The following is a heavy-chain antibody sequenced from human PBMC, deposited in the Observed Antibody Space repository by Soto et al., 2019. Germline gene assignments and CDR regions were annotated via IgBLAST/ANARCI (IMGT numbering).Heavy chain of an antibody. V-gene: IGHV4-39*01. J-gene: IGHJ4*02. Sequence: QLQLQESGPGLVKPSETLSLTCTVSDGSISSSNYYWGWIRQPPGKGLEWIGSVSYTGGTYYNPSLTSRVTISVDTSNNQFSLKLSSVSAADTAVYYCARGHGGITVFGAPGHFDYWGQGTLVTVSS. CDR1: DGSISSSNYY. CDR2: VSYTGGT. CDR3: ARGHGGITVFGAPGHFDY. D-gene: IGHD3-3*01.